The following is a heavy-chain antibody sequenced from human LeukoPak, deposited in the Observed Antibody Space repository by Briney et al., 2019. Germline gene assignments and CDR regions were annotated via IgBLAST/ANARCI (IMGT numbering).Heavy chain of an antibody. CDR3: AKDHLRVELRFLEWLPNGYYFDY. J-gene: IGHJ4*02. V-gene: IGHV3-23*01. CDR1: GFTFSSYA. CDR2: ISGSGGST. D-gene: IGHD3-3*01. Sequence: GGSLRLSCAASGFTFSSYAMSWVRQAPGKGLEWVSAISGSGGSTYYADSVKGRFTISRDNSKNTLYLQMNSLRAEDTAVYYCAKDHLRVELRFLEWLPNGYYFDYWGQGTLVTVSS.